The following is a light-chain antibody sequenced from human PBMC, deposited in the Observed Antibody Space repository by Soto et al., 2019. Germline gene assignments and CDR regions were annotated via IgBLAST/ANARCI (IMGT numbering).Light chain of an antibody. CDR3: CSPVGTSNMV. Sequence: QSALTQPRSVSGSPGQSVTLSCTGTSSDIGGYKYVSWYQQHPGKAPKVMIYDVSKRPSGVPDRFSGSKSGNTASLTISGLQAEDEADYYCCSPVGTSNMVFGGGTKLTVL. CDR1: SSDIGGYKY. CDR2: DVS. J-gene: IGLJ2*01. V-gene: IGLV2-11*01.